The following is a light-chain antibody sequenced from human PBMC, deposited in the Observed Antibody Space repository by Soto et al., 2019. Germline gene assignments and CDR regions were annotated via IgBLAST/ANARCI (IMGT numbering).Light chain of an antibody. Sequence: EIVLTQSPGTLSLSPGERASLSCRASQSVSSNLAWYQQKPGQAPRLLIYGASSRATGIPDRFNGNGSGTDFTLTISGLEPEDSAVYYCQQYGTSPITFGQGTRLEIK. J-gene: IGKJ5*01. V-gene: IGKV3-20*01. CDR1: QSVSSN. CDR2: GAS. CDR3: QQYGTSPIT.